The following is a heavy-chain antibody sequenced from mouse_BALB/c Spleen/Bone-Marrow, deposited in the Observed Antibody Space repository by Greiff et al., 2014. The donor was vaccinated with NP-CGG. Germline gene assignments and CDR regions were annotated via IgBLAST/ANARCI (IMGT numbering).Heavy chain of an antibody. D-gene: IGHD2-14*01. J-gene: IGHJ4*01. Sequence: EVKLVESGGGLVKPGGSLKLSCAASGFTSSDFYMYWVRQTPEKRLEWVATISYGGSYIYYPDSVKGRFTISRDDAKNNLYLQMSSLKSEDTAMYYCARDRGVQGYAMDYWGQGTSVTVSS. CDR2: ISYGGSYI. CDR1: GFTSSDFY. V-gene: IGHV5-4*02. CDR3: ARDRGVQGYAMDY.